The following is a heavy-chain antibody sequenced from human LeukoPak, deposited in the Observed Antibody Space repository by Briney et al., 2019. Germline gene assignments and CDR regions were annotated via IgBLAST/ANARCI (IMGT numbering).Heavy chain of an antibody. CDR3: AKADYYDSSGAGNSNY. CDR2: ISWNSGST. D-gene: IGHD3-22*01. V-gene: IGHV3-9*03. CDR1: GFTFDDYA. J-gene: IGHJ4*02. Sequence: GGSLRLSCAASGFTFDDYAMHWVRQAPGKGLEWVSGISWNSGSTGYADSVKGRVTISRDNAKNSLYLQMNSLRAEDMALYYCAKADYYDSSGAGNSNYGGQGTLVTVSS.